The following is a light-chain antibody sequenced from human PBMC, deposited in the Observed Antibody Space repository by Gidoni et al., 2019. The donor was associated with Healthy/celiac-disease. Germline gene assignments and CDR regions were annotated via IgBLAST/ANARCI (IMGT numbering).Light chain of an antibody. CDR3: QQYDNLPGT. J-gene: IGKJ1*01. CDR1: QDISNY. Sequence: DIQMTQSPSPLSASVGDRVTITCQASQDISNYLNWYQQKPGKAPKLLIYDASNLETGVPSRFSGSGSGTDFTFTISSLQPEDIATYYCQQYDNLPGTFGQGTKVEIK. CDR2: DAS. V-gene: IGKV1-33*01.